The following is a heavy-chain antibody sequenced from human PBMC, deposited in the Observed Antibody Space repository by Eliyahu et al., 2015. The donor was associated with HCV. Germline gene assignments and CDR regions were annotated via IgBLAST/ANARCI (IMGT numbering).Heavy chain of an antibody. CDR2: IYYSGLT. Sequence: QVQLQESGPGLVKPXETLSLTXTLXGPSLRSSSYYWVWIRQPPGKGLEWIGNIYYSGLTYYHPSLKSRVTISVDTSNNHFSLKLSSVTAADTAVYYCARLEAERSDWRLFDYWGQGILVSVSS. CDR3: ARLEAERSDWRLFDY. J-gene: IGHJ4*02. CDR1: GPSLRSSSYY. V-gene: IGHV4-39*02. D-gene: IGHD6-19*01.